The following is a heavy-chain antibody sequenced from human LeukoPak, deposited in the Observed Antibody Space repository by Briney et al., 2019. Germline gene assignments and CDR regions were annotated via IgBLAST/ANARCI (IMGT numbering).Heavy chain of an antibody. Sequence: ASVKVSCKPCGYPFRGYYIHWVRQRPGQGLEWLGWINSESGSTKYAQRLGGRVTLTRHTYVTQDHMDLSGLRYDDSAVYYCVRECLNYDGSGSYLYWGQGSQVTVSS. CDR3: VRECLNYDGSGSYLY. CDR2: INSESGST. J-gene: IGHJ4*02. D-gene: IGHD3-10*01. V-gene: IGHV1-2*02. CDR1: GYPFRGYY.